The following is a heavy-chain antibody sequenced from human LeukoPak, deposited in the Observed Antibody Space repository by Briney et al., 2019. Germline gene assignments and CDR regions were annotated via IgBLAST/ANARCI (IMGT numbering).Heavy chain of an antibody. D-gene: IGHD4-23*01. Sequence: SETLSLTCAVYGGSFSGYYWSWIRQPPGKGLEWIGYIYYSGSTNYNPSLKSRVTISVDTSKNQFSLKLSSVTAADTAVYYCARVHGGTFDYWGQGTLVTVSS. CDR2: IYYSGST. V-gene: IGHV4-59*01. CDR1: GGSFSGYY. CDR3: ARVHGGTFDY. J-gene: IGHJ4*02.